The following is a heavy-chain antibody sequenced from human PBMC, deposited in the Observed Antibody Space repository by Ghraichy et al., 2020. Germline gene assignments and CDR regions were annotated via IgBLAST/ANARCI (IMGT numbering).Heavy chain of an antibody. D-gene: IGHD5-12*01. CDR1: GDSVSSNSAA. J-gene: IGHJ6*02. Sequence: SQTLSLTCAISGDSVSSNSAAWNWIRQSPSRGLEWLGRTYYRSKWYNDYAVSVKSRITINPDTSKNQFSLQPNSVTPEDTAVYYCARGIHIVATMYYYYYGMDVWGQGTTVTVSS. CDR3: ARGIHIVATMYYYYYGMDV. V-gene: IGHV6-1*01. CDR2: TYYRSKWYN.